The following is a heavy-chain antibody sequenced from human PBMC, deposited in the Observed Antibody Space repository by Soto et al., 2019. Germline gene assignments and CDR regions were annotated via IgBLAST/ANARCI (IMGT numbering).Heavy chain of an antibody. CDR2: INIISSHI. CDR1: GFTFSSYN. V-gene: IGHV3-21*02. Sequence: EVQLVESGGGLVTPGGSLRLSCATSGFTFSSYNMNWVRQAPGKGLEWVSSINIISSHISYADSVRGRFTISRDNAKNSVYLQMNSLRAEDTAVYYCARDDCEKTGICYPDAFDIWGQGTMVTVSS. J-gene: IGHJ3*02. D-gene: IGHD1-26*01. CDR3: ARDDCEKTGICYPDAFDI.